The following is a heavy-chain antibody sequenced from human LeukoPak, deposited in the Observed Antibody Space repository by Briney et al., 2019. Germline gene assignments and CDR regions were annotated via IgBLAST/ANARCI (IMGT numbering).Heavy chain of an antibody. CDR2: IIPIFGTA. V-gene: IGHV1-69*06. CDR3: ARLAVAQTGLFDY. Sequence: SVKVSCKASGGTFSSYAISWVRQAPGQGLEWMGGIIPIFGTANYAQKFQGRVTITADKSTSTAYMELSSLRSEDTAVYYCARLAVAQTGLFDYWGQGTLVTVSS. CDR1: GGTFSSYA. D-gene: IGHD6-19*01. J-gene: IGHJ4*02.